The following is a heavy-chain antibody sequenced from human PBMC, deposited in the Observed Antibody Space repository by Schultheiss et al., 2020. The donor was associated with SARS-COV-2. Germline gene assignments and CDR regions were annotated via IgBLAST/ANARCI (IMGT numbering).Heavy chain of an antibody. Sequence: GGSLRLSCAASGFTFSSYGMHWVRQAPGKGLEWVAVISYDGSNKYYADSVKGRFTISRDNSKNTLYLQMNSLRAEDTAVYYCARASPVYYYDSSGYYPYYFDYWGQGTLVTVSS. CDR2: ISYDGSNK. CDR1: GFTFSSYG. CDR3: ARASPVYYYDSSGYYPYYFDY. D-gene: IGHD3-22*01. V-gene: IGHV3-30*03. J-gene: IGHJ4*02.